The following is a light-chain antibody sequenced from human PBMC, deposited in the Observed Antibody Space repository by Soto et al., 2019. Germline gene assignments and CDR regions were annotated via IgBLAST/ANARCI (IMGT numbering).Light chain of an antibody. Sequence: EIVLTQSPGTLSLSPGERATLSCRASQSVSSSSLAWYQQKPGQAPRLLIYGASRRATGIPDRFSGSGSGTDFTLTISRLEPEDFAVYYCQQYGRAFGQGT. CDR1: QSVSSSS. CDR2: GAS. J-gene: IGKJ1*01. CDR3: QQYGRA. V-gene: IGKV3-20*01.